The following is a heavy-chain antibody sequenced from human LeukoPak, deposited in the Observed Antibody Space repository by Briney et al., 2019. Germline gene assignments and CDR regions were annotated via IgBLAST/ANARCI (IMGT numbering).Heavy chain of an antibody. J-gene: IGHJ4*02. CDR3: ARVAAAGSFFDY. V-gene: IGHV4-4*07. Sequence: SETLSLTCTVSGGSISSYYWSWIRQPAGKGLEWIGRIYTSGSTNYNPSLKSRVAMSVDTSKNQFSLKLSSVTAADTAVYYCARVAAAGSFFDYWGQGTLVTVSS. CDR1: GGSISSYY. CDR2: IYTSGST. D-gene: IGHD6-13*01.